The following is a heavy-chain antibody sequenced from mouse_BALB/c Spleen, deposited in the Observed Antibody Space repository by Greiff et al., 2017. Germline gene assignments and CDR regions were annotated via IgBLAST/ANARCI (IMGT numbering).Heavy chain of an antibody. CDR3: AKLGRGFAY. J-gene: IGHJ3*01. CDR1: GFNIKDYY. Sequence: EVKLQQSGAELVRPGALVKLSCKASGFNIKDYYMHWVKQRPEQGLEWIGWIDPENGNTIYDPKFQGKASITADTSSNTAYLQLSSLTSEDTAVYYCAKLGRGFAYWGQGTLVTVSA. D-gene: IGHD4-1*01. V-gene: IGHV14-1*02. CDR2: IDPENGNT.